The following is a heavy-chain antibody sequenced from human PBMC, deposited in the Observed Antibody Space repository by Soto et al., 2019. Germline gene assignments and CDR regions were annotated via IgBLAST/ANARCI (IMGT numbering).Heavy chain of an antibody. J-gene: IGHJ4*02. Sequence: SLRLSCTTSVFTFGGYAMSCVRHAPGKWLEWVGFIRGKAYSGTTEYAASVRGRFTISRDDSKSIAYLQMNSLESEDTAVYYCARGRSSRELYTTYFEYLCQGTLVNVSS. D-gene: IGHD3-10*01. CDR2: IRGKAYSGTT. V-gene: IGHV3-49*04. CDR3: ARGRSSRELYTTYFEY. CDR1: VFTFGGYA.